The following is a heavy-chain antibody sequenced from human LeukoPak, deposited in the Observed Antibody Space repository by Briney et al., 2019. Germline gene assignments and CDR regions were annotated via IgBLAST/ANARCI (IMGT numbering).Heavy chain of an antibody. CDR1: GFTFSSYS. Sequence: GGSLRLSCAASGFTFSSYSMNWVRQAPGKGLEWVSSISSSSSYIYYADSVKGRFTISRDNAKNSLYLQMNSLRAEDTAVYYCARGPYSSSWVLDYWGQGTLVTVPS. CDR2: ISSSSSYI. D-gene: IGHD6-13*01. J-gene: IGHJ4*02. V-gene: IGHV3-21*01. CDR3: ARGPYSSSWVLDY.